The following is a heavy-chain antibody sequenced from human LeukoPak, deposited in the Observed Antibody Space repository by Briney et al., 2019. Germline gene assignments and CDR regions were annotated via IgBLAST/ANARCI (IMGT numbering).Heavy chain of an antibody. D-gene: IGHD3-9*01. CDR3: SRGDYDILTGYT. J-gene: IGHJ5*02. CDR2: INPNSGGT. CDR1: GYTFTGHY. V-gene: IGHV1-2*06. Sequence: ASVKVSCKASGYTFTGHYMHWVRQAPGQGLEWMGRINPNSGGTNYAQKFQGRVTMTRDTSISTAYMELSRLKSDDTAVYYCSRGDYDILTGYTWGQGTLVTVSS.